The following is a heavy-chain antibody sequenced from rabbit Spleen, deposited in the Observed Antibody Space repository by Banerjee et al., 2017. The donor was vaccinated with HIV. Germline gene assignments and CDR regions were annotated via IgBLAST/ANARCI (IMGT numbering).Heavy chain of an antibody. CDR2: IFPVGSGGT. CDR3: ARKYSGAFNL. Sequence: QEQLVESGGGLVQPEGSLTLTCTASGFSFNTYYYMCWVRQAPGKGLEWIASIFPVGSGGTYYANWAKGRFTISTTSSTTMTLQMTSLTGADTATYFCARKYSGAFNLWGQGTLVTVS. CDR1: GFSFNTYYY. J-gene: IGHJ4*01. V-gene: IGHV1S45*01.